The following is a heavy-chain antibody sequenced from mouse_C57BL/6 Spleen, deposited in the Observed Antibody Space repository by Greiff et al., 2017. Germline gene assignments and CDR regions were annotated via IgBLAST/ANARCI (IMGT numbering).Heavy chain of an antibody. CDR2: IGTGGSYT. D-gene: IGHD3-1*01. J-gene: IGHJ3*01. V-gene: IGHV5-6*01. Sequence: EVQVLQSGADLVKPGASVKLSCAASGFTFSSYGMSWVRQSPGKGLEWVGNIGTGGSYTYYPDSVKGGVTMSRDNATNTLYLQVSSLKSEDTAMYYCARRGYCNPFAYWGQGTLVTVSA. CDR3: ARRGYCNPFAY. CDR1: GFTFSSYG.